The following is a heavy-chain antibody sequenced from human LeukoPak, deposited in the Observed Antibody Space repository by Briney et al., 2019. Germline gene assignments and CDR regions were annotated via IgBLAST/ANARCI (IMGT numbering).Heavy chain of an antibody. CDR2: IYYSGST. D-gene: IGHD4-17*01. CDR3: ERNGPETVTSTKFNYFDY. J-gene: IGHJ4*02. CDR1: GFSFSSSTYY. Sequence: SETLSLSCTVSGFSFSSSTYYWGCIRQPPGKALEWIGSIYYSGSTHYNPSLKSRLTISVDTSKTKLSLKVTAITTAETPRKCCERNGPETVTSTKFNYFDYWGQGTLVTVSS. V-gene: IGHV4-39*01.